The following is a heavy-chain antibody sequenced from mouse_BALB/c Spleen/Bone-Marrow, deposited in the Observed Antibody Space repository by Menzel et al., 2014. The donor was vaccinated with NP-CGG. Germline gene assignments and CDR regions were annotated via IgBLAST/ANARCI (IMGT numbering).Heavy chain of an antibody. CDR3: ARYGNHPMDY. Sequence: EVKLVESGGGLVKPGGSLKLSCAASGFTFSDYYMYWVRQTPEKRLEWVATISDGGSYTYYPDSVKGRFTISRDNAKNNLYLQMSSLKSEDTAMYYCARYGNHPMDYWGQGTSVTVSS. CDR1: GFTFSDYY. CDR2: ISDGGSYT. J-gene: IGHJ4*01. V-gene: IGHV5-4*02. D-gene: IGHD1-1*01.